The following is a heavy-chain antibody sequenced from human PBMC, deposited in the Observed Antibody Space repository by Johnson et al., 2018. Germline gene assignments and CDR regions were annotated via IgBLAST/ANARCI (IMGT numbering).Heavy chain of an antibody. CDR2: ISSSSSTI. V-gene: IGHV3-48*02. Sequence: VQLQESGGGLVQPGGSLRLSCAASGFTFSSYSMNWVRQAPGKGLEWVSYISSSSSTIYYADSVKGRFTISRDNAKNSPYLQRNSLRDEDTVVYYCAREKDGDDDYYYYGMDVWGKGTTVTVSS. CDR1: GFTFSSYS. CDR3: AREKDGDDDYYYYGMDV. J-gene: IGHJ6*04. D-gene: IGHD4-17*01.